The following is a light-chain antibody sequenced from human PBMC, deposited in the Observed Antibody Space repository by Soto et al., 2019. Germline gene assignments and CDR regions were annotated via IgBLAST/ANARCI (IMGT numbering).Light chain of an antibody. Sequence: EILLTQSPCTLSLSPGERATLSCRASQSVSNKYLDWYQQKPGQAPRLLIYDTSTRATGVPTRFSGSRSGAEFTLTINSLQSEDFEVYYCQPYNNWPLTFGGGTKVDIK. CDR1: QSVSNKY. J-gene: IGKJ4*01. V-gene: IGKV3-15*01. CDR2: DTS. CDR3: QPYNNWPLT.